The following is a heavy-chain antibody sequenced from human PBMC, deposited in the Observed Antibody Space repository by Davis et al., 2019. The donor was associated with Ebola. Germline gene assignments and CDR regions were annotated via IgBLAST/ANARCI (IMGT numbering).Heavy chain of an antibody. Sequence: GSLRLSCAASGFTFSSYDMHWVRQATGKGLEWVSAIGTAGDTYYPGSVKGRFTISREKAKNSLYLQMNSRRGEDTAVDYCARAGLGEIFFDYWGQGTLVTVSP. V-gene: IGHV3-13*01. D-gene: IGHD3-10*01. CDR2: IGTAGDT. CDR3: ARAGLGEIFFDY. CDR1: GFTFSSYD. J-gene: IGHJ4*02.